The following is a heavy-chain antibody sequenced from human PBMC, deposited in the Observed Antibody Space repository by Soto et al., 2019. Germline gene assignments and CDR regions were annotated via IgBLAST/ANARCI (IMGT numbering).Heavy chain of an antibody. CDR3: ARDPRYYYDSSGYSKGFDP. V-gene: IGHV4-59*01. D-gene: IGHD3-22*01. Sequence: SETLSLTCTVSGGSISSYYWSWIRQPPGKGLEWIGYIYYSGSTNYNPSLKSRVTISVDTSKNQFSLKLSSVTAADTAVYYCARDPRYYYDSSGYSKGFDPWGQGTLVTVS. CDR1: GGSISSYY. J-gene: IGHJ5*02. CDR2: IYYSGST.